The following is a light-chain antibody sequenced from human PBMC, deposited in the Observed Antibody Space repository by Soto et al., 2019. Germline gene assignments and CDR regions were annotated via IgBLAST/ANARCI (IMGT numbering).Light chain of an antibody. Sequence: EFVLTQSPGTLSLSPGERATLSRRASQSFGSTSLAWYQQKPGQSPRLLIYGASSRATGIPDRFSGSGSGTDFTLTISRLEPEDFAVYYCQQYGSSPSGRFGQGTKVEI. CDR3: QQYGSSPSGR. V-gene: IGKV3-20*01. J-gene: IGKJ1*01. CDR1: QSFGSTS. CDR2: GAS.